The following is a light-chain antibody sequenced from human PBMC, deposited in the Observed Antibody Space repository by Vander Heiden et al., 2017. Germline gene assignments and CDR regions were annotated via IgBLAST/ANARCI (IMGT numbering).Light chain of an antibody. CDR1: KLGDKC. V-gene: IGLV3-1*01. Sequence: SYDLTQPPSVSVSPGQTASITGPGDKLGDKCASWYQQKPGQSPVWVIYQDTKRPSGIPERISGSNSVNTATLTIGGTQAMDEADYYCQAWDSSTVIFDGGTKL. CDR2: QDT. CDR3: QAWDSSTVI. J-gene: IGLJ2*01.